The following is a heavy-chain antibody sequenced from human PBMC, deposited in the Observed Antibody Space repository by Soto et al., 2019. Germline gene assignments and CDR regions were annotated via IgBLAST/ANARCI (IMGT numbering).Heavy chain of an antibody. D-gene: IGHD3-9*01. CDR1: GFPFSDYY. Sequence: QVQLVESGGDLVKPGGSLRLSCAASGFPFSDYYMSWIRQAPGKGLEWVSSIGGSSSYTNNADSVKVRFTISRDNAKNSFYLQMNSLRAEDTAVYYCARRRPTGYYNYWGQGTLVTVSA. CDR3: ARRRPTGYYNY. J-gene: IGHJ4*02. CDR2: IGGSSSYT. V-gene: IGHV3-11*05.